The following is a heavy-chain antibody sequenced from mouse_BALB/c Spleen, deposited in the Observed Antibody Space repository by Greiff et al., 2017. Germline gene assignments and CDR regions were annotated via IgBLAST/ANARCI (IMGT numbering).Heavy chain of an antibody. CDR1: GFNIKDYY. CDR3: NALMITPPMDY. Sequence: VQLQQSGAELVRSGASVKLSCTASGFNIKDYYMHWVKQRPEQGLEWIGWIDPENGDTEYAPKFQGKATMTADTSSNTAYLQLSSLTSEDTAVYYGNALMITPPMDYWGQGTSVTVSS. J-gene: IGHJ4*01. V-gene: IGHV14-4*02. D-gene: IGHD2-4*01. CDR2: IDPENGDT.